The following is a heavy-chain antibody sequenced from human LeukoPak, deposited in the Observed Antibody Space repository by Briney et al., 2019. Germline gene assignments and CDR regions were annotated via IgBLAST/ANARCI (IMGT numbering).Heavy chain of an antibody. Sequence: PSETLSLTCAVYGGSFSGYYWSWIRQPPGKGLEWIGEINHSGSTNYNPSLKSRVTISVDTSKNQFSLKLSSVTAADTAVYYCARVKGWRNGVDSWGQGTLVTVSS. J-gene: IGHJ4*02. CDR1: GGSFSGYY. CDR3: ARVKGWRNGVDS. CDR2: INHSGST. D-gene: IGHD3-3*01. V-gene: IGHV4-34*01.